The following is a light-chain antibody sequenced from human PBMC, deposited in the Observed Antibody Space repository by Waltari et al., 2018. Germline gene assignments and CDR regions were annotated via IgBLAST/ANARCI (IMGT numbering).Light chain of an antibody. Sequence: DIQMTQSPSSLSASVAARVTITCRASQSISSYLNWYQQKPGKAPKLLIYAASSLQSGVPSRFSGSGSGTDFTLTISSLQPEDFATYYCQQRGVFGQGTKLEIK. CDR3: QQRGV. CDR1: QSISSY. CDR2: AAS. V-gene: IGKV1-39*01. J-gene: IGKJ2*01.